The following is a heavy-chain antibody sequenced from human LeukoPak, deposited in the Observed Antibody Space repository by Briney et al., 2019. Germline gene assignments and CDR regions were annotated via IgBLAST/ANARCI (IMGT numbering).Heavy chain of an antibody. CDR2: IFYSGNT. J-gene: IGHJ4*02. V-gene: IGHV4-59*08. Sequence: SETLSLTRTVSGGSISNYYWSWIRQPPGKGLEWIGFIFYSGNTNYSPSLKSRVTISVDTSKNQFSLKLSSVTAADTAVYYCARHYDSSAYWYYFDYWGQGTLVTVSS. CDR1: GGSISNYY. D-gene: IGHD3-22*01. CDR3: ARHYDSSAYWYYFDY.